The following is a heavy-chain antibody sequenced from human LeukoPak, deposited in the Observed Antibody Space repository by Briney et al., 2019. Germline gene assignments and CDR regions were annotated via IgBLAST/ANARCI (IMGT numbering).Heavy chain of an antibody. CDR1: GGTFSSYA. Sequence: SVKVSCKASGGTFSSYAISWVRQAPGQGLEWMGGIIPIFGTANYAQKFQGRVTITTDESTSTAYMELSSLRSEDAAVYYCARGGAAAGIAYDYWGQGTLVTVSS. CDR2: IIPIFGTA. V-gene: IGHV1-69*05. CDR3: ARGGAAAGIAYDY. D-gene: IGHD6-13*01. J-gene: IGHJ4*02.